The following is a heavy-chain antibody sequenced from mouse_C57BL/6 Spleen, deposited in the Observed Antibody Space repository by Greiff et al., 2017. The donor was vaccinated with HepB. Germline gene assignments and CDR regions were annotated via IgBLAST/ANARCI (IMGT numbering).Heavy chain of an antibody. J-gene: IGHJ4*01. D-gene: IGHD2-10*01. CDR1: GFTFSSYA. Sequence: EVQGVESGEGLVKPGGSLKLSCAASGFTFSSYAMSWVRQTPEKRLEWVAYISSGGDYIYYADTVKGRFTISRDNARNTLYLQMSSLKSEDTAMYYCTRDKAYSYAMDYWGQGTSVTVSS. V-gene: IGHV5-9-1*02. CDR3: TRDKAYSYAMDY. CDR2: ISSGGDYI.